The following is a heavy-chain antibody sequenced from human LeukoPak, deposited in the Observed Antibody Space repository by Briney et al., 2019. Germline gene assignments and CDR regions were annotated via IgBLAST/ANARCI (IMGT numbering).Heavy chain of an antibody. J-gene: IGHJ5*02. D-gene: IGHD6-13*01. Sequence: ASVKVSCTASGYTFTGYYMHWVRQAPGQGLEWMGWINPNSGGTNYAQKFQGRVTMTKDTSITTAYMELTRLGSDDTAVYYCARDFSISWSNWFDPWGQGTLVTVSS. CDR3: ARDFSISWSNWFDP. V-gene: IGHV1-2*02. CDR1: GYTFTGYY. CDR2: INPNSGGT.